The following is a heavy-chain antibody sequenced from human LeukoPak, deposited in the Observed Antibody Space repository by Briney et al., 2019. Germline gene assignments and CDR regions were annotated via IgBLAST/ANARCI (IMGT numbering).Heavy chain of an antibody. Sequence: PGGSLRLSCAASGFTFSSYEMNWVRQAPGKGLEWVSYISSSGNTIYYADSVKGRFTISRDNAKNSLYLQMNSLRAEDTAVYYCARVGCSPISCHTWFDPWGQGTLVTVSS. J-gene: IGHJ5*02. D-gene: IGHD2-2*01. CDR3: ARVGCSPISCHTWFDP. V-gene: IGHV3-48*03. CDR2: ISSSGNTI. CDR1: GFTFSSYE.